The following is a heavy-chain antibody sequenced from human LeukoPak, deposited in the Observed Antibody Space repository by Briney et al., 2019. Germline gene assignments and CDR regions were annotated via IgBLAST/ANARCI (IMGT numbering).Heavy chain of an antibody. CDR2: ISGSGGST. J-gene: IGHJ4*02. D-gene: IGHD3-9*01. CDR3: AKCKTYYDILTGYLPGY. Sequence: GGSLRLSCAASGFTFSSYAMSWVRQAPGKGLEWVSAISGSGGSTYYADSVKGRFTISRDNSKNTLYLQMNSLRAEDTAVYYCAKCKTYYDILTGYLPGYWGQGTLVTVSS. CDR1: GFTFSSYA. V-gene: IGHV3-23*01.